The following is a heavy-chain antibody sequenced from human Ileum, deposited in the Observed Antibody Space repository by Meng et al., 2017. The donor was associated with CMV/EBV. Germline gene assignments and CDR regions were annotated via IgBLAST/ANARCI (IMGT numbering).Heavy chain of an antibody. CDR2: IYSGGIT. J-gene: IGHJ4*02. CDR3: ASGAY. D-gene: IGHD3-10*01. Sequence: VPRVEAGGGCALPGGVLSISCAASGFTVSSNYMTWVRQAPGKGLECVSVIYSGGITYYADSVKGRFTISRDNSKNTLYLQMNSLRVEDTAVYYCASGAYWGQGTLVTVSS. CDR1: GFTVSSNY. V-gene: IGHV3-66*01.